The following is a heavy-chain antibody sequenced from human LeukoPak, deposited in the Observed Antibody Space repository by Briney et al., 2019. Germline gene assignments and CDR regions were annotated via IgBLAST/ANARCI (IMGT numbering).Heavy chain of an antibody. CDR2: IYYSGST. J-gene: IGHJ6*03. CDR1: GGSISSYY. CDR3: AKVASETYSYYYMDV. V-gene: IGHV4-59*01. Sequence: SETLSLTCAVSGGSISSYYWSWIRQPPGKGLEWIGYIYYSGSTNYKSSLKSRVTISVDTSKNQFSLKLSSVTAADTAVYYCAKVASETYSYYYMDVWGKGTTVTISS.